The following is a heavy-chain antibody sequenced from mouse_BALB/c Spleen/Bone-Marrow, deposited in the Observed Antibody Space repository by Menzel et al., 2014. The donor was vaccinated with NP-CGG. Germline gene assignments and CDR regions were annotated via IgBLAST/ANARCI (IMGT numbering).Heavy chain of an antibody. V-gene: IGHV14-3*02. J-gene: IGHJ2*01. D-gene: IGHD1-1*01. CDR3: ARNYGSSLDY. CDR2: IDPANGNT. Sequence: VQLQQPGAEIVKPGASVKSSCTTSGFNIEDSYIYWMKQRPEQGLEWIGRIDPANGNTKHDPKFQGKATITVDTSSATAYLQLSSLTSEDTAVYYCARNYGSSLDYWGQGTTLTVSS. CDR1: GFNIEDSY.